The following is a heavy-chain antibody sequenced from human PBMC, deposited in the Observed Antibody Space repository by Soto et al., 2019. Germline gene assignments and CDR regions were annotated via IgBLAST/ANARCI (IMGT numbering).Heavy chain of an antibody. J-gene: IGHJ4*02. CDR1: GFTFSVYS. CDR3: TTSNGHLNH. Sequence: EVQLVESGGGLVQTGGSLRLSCAASGFTFSVYSMNWVRQTPGKGLDWVSHITGSSDTTRFADSVKGRFTVSRDNAKNSLYLQMNNLRDEDTGVYYCTTSNGHLNHWGQGTLVSVSS. V-gene: IGHV3-48*02. D-gene: IGHD3-22*01. CDR2: ITGSSDTT.